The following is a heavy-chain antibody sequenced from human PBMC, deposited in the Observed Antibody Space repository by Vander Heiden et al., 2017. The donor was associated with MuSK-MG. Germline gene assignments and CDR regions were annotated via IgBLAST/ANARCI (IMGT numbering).Heavy chain of an antibody. Sequence: QVQLQESGPGLVKPSETLSLTCTVSGGSVSSGSYYWSWIRQPPGKGLEWIGYIYYSGSTKHNPYPKRRGTISVETAKDPVSLKVRFGNGGETGVDLLWRGSPNTVGGGGTIGAFDNLGQGTMVTVSS. V-gene: IGHV4-61*01. CDR3: WRGSPNTVGGGGTIGAFDN. CDR2: IYYSGST. D-gene: IGHD1-1*01. CDR1: GGSVSSGSYY. J-gene: IGHJ3*02.